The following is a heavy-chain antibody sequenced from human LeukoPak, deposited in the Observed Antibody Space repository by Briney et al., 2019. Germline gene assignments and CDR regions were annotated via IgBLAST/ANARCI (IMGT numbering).Heavy chain of an antibody. D-gene: IGHD5-12*01. V-gene: IGHV3-48*03. CDR1: GFTFSSYE. CDR2: ISSSGSTI. Sequence: GGSLRLSCAASGFTFSSYEMNWVRQAPGKGLEWVSYISSSGSTIYYADSVKGRFTISRDNAKNSLYLQMNSLRAEDTAVYYCARGGYSGYEDYYYYYMDVWGKGTTVTVSS. J-gene: IGHJ6*03. CDR3: ARGGYSGYEDYYYYYMDV.